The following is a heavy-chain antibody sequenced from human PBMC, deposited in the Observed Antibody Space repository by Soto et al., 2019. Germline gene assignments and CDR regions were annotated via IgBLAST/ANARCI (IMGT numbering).Heavy chain of an antibody. J-gene: IGHJ5*02. Sequence: PSETLSLTCTVSGGSISSGDYYWSWIRQPPGKGLEWIGYIYYSGSTYYNPSLKSRVTISVDTSKNQFSLKLSSVTAADTAVYYCARAPPYCSSTSCYVWLDLWGQGTLVTFSS. D-gene: IGHD2-2*01. CDR3: ARAPPYCSSTSCYVWLDL. CDR1: GGSISSGDYY. CDR2: IYYSGST. V-gene: IGHV4-30-4*01.